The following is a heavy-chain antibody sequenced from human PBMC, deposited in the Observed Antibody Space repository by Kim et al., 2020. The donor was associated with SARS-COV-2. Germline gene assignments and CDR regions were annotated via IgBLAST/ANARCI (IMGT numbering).Heavy chain of an antibody. CDR2: ISAYNGNT. CDR1: GYTFTSYG. Sequence: ASVKVSCKASGYTFTSYGISWVRQAPGQGLEWMGWISAYNGNTNYVQKLQGRVTMTTDTSTSTAYMELRSLRSDDTAVYYCARSYIVVVVAATPNYYYYGMDVWGQGTTVTVSS. D-gene: IGHD2-15*01. CDR3: ARSYIVVVVAATPNYYYYGMDV. V-gene: IGHV1-18*01. J-gene: IGHJ6*02.